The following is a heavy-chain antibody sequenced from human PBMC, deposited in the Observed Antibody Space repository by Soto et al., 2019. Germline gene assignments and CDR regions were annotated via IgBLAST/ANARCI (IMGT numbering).Heavy chain of an antibody. CDR1: GGSISSSNW. CDR3: AACRDGYHEVIDY. Sequence: QVQLQESGPGLVKPSGTLSLTCAVSGGSISSSNWWSGVRQPPGKGLEWIGEIYHSGSTNYNPSLKRRVTISVDKAKNQCSLKLSSVTAADTAVYYCAACRDGYHEVIDYWGPGTLVTVAS. D-gene: IGHD5-12*01. V-gene: IGHV4-4*02. CDR2: IYHSGST. J-gene: IGHJ4*02.